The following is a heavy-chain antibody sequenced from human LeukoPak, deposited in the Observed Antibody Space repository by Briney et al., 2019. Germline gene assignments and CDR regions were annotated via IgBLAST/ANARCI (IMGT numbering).Heavy chain of an antibody. CDR3: ARGGLELRYFDWLSRPYYYYYGMDV. CDR2: TNPNSGNT. J-gene: IGHJ6*02. V-gene: IGHV1-8*01. CDR1: GYTFTSYD. Sequence: GASVKVSCKASGYTFTSYDINWVRQATGQGLEWMGWTNPNSGNTGYAQKFQGRVTMTRNTSISTAYMELSSPRSEDTAVYYCARGGLELRYFDWLSRPYYYYYGMDVWGQGTTVTVSS. D-gene: IGHD3-9*01.